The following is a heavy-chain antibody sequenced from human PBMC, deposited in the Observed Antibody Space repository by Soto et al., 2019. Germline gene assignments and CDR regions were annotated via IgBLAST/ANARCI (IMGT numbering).Heavy chain of an antibody. CDR3: AAARPESSGMDV. D-gene: IGHD6-6*01. Sequence: ASVKVSCKASGYTFTGYYMHWVRQAPGQGLEWMGWINPNSGGTNYAQKFQGWVTMTRDTSISTAYMELSRLRSDDTAVYYCAAARPESSGMDVWGQGTTVTVSS. V-gene: IGHV1-2*04. CDR1: GYTFTGYY. CDR2: INPNSGGT. J-gene: IGHJ6*02.